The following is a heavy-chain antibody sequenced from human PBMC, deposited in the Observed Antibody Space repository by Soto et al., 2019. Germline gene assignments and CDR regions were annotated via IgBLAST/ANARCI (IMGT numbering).Heavy chain of an antibody. D-gene: IGHD2-2*01. CDR1: GFTFSSSA. CDR2: ISGSGGST. CDR3: ATDCISTSCDLYGMDV. Sequence: VQLLESGGGLVQPGGSLRLSCAASGFTFSSSAMSWVRQAPGKGLEWVSAISGSGGSTYYADSVKGRFTISRDNSKNTLYLQMNSLRAEDTAVYYCATDCISTSCDLYGMDVWGQGTTVTVSS. J-gene: IGHJ6*02. V-gene: IGHV3-23*01.